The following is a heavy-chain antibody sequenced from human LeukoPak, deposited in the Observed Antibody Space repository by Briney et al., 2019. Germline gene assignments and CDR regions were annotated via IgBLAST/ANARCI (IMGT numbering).Heavy chain of an antibody. Sequence: PGGSLRLSCAASGFTFSSYWMSWVRQAPGKGLEWVANIKQDGSEKYYVDSVKGRFTISRDNAKNSLYLQMNSLRAEDTAVYYCARERRGIAANWFDPWGQGTLVTVSS. CDR2: IKQDGSEK. D-gene: IGHD6-13*01. V-gene: IGHV3-7*01. CDR1: GFTFSSYW. CDR3: ARERRGIAANWFDP. J-gene: IGHJ5*02.